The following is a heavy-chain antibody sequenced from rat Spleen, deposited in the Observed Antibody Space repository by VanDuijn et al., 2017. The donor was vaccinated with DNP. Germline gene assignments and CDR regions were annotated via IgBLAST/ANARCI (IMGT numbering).Heavy chain of an antibody. D-gene: IGHD3-8*01. CDR1: GFTFSNYG. CDR3: TTGGPIPYYFDY. CDR2: IHHSGGSN. Sequence: EVQLVESGGGLVQPGRSLKLSCAASGFTFSNYGMDWVRQAPKNGLEWVATIHHSGGSNYYRDSVKVRFTISRDNAKRTLYLQMDSLRSEDTATYYCTTGGPIPYYFDYWGQGVMVTVSS. J-gene: IGHJ2*01. V-gene: IGHV5-19*01.